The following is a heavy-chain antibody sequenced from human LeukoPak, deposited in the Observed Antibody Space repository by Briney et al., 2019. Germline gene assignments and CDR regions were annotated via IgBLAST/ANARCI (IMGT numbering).Heavy chain of an antibody. J-gene: IGHJ4*02. CDR1: GFTFSSYA. D-gene: IGHD5-24*01. Sequence: GGSLRLSCSASGFTFSSYAMHWVRQAPGKGLEYVSAISSNGGSTYYADSVKGRFTISRDNSKNTLYLQMSSLRAEDTAVYYCVKDFGFGDGYNYVRPPRLDYWGQGTLVTVSS. CDR3: VKDFGFGDGYNYVRPPRLDY. CDR2: ISSNGGST. V-gene: IGHV3-64D*06.